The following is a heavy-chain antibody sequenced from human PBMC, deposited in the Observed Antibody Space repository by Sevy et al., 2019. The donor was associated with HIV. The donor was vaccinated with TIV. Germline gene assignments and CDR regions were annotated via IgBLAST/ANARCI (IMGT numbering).Heavy chain of an antibody. D-gene: IGHD3-10*01. CDR2: VYSGGTT. Sequence: GGSLRLSCAASGFTVNSDYMSWVRQAPGKGLEWVSVVYSGGTTYHADSVKGRFTISRDNSKNILYLQMNSLRAEDTAVYYCAIHISFGELGSWFDPWGQGTLVTVSS. J-gene: IGHJ5*02. CDR1: GFTVNSDY. CDR3: AIHISFGELGSWFDP. V-gene: IGHV3-53*01.